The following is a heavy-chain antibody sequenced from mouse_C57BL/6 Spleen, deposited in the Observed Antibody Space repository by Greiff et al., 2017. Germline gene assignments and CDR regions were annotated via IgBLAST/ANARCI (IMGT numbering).Heavy chain of an antibody. CDR1: GFTFSSYG. D-gene: IGHD2-1*01. J-gene: IGHJ2*01. V-gene: IGHV5-6*01. CDR3: ARQVYGNYLDY. CDR2: ISSGGSYT. Sequence: EVQGVESGGDLVKPGGSLKLSCAASGFTFSSYGMSWVRQTPDKRLEWVATISSGGSYTYYPDSVKGRFTISRDNAKNTLYLQMSSLKSEDTAMYYCARQVYGNYLDYWGQGTTLTVSS.